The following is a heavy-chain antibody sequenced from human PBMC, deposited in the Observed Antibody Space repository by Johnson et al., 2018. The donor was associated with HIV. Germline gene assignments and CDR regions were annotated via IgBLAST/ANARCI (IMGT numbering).Heavy chain of an antibody. D-gene: IGHD6-13*01. Sequence: VQLVESGGGLVQPGGSLRLSCAASGFTFSIYVMHWVRQAPGKGLEWVSYISSSGSIIWYADSVKGRFTISRDNAKNSLYLQMNSLRAEDTAVYYCAKGSSSLPNDAFDIWGQGTMVTVSS. CDR1: GFTFSIYV. V-gene: IGHV3-48*03. CDR3: AKGSSSLPNDAFDI. CDR2: ISSSGSII. J-gene: IGHJ3*02.